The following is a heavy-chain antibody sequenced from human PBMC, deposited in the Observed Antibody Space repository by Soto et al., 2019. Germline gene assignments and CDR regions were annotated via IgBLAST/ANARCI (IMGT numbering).Heavy chain of an antibody. Sequence: GGSLRLSCAASGFTFSDYYMSWIRQAPGKGLEWVSYISSSGSTIYYADSVKGRFTISRDNAKNSLYLQMNSLRAEDTAVYYCARDAYGSGSYLIYYYYYGMDVWGQGTTVTVYS. D-gene: IGHD3-10*01. CDR2: ISSSGSTI. V-gene: IGHV3-11*01. CDR3: ARDAYGSGSYLIYYYYYGMDV. J-gene: IGHJ6*02. CDR1: GFTFSDYY.